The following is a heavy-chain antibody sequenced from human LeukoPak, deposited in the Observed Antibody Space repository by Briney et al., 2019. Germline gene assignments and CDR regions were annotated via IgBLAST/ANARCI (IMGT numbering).Heavy chain of an antibody. CDR1: GGSISSYY. Sequence: SETLSLTCTVSGGSISSYYWSWIRQPPGKGLEWIGYIYYSGSTYYNPSLKSRVTISVDTSKNQFSLKLSSVTAAGTAVYYCASPSGYSGYGFVYWGQGTLVTVSS. CDR3: ASPSGYSGYGFVY. J-gene: IGHJ4*02. D-gene: IGHD5-12*01. V-gene: IGHV4-30-4*01. CDR2: IYYSGST.